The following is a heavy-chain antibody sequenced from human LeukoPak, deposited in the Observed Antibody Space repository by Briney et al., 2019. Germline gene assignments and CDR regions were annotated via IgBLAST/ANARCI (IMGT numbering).Heavy chain of an antibody. V-gene: IGHV1-2*02. CDR1: GYTFTGYF. CDR2: INPNRGGT. D-gene: IGHD6-19*01. Sequence: GASVKVSCKASGYTFTGYFMHWVRQAPGQGLEWMGWINPNRGGTNYAQKFLGRVTMTRDTSISTAYMELSRLKSDDTAVYYCAILTAVPGTSYYGMDVWGQGTTVTVSS. J-gene: IGHJ6*02. CDR3: AILTAVPGTSYYGMDV.